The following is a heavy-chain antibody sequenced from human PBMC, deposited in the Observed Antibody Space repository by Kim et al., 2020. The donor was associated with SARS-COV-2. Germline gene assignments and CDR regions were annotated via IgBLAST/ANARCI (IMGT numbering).Heavy chain of an antibody. D-gene: IGHD6-6*01. V-gene: IGHV3-30-3*01. CDR1: GFTFSSYA. CDR2: ISYDGSNK. Sequence: GGSLRLSCAASGFTFSSYAMHWVRQAPGKGLEWVAVISYDGSNKYYADSVKGRFTISRDNSKNTLYLQMNSLRAEDTAVYYCARDRWAARPVNYFDYWGQGTLVTVSS. CDR3: ARDRWAARPVNYFDY. J-gene: IGHJ4*02.